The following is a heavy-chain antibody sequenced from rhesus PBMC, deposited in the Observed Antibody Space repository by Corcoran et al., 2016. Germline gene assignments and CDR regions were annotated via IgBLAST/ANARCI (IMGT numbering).Heavy chain of an antibody. D-gene: IGHD7-45*01. CDR2: VDPEDGEA. J-gene: IGHJ4*01. Sequence: EVQLVQSGAEVKKPGASVKISCKASGYTFTDYYLHWVRQAPGKGLEWMGRVDPEDGEAIHPQKFQDRGTITADTSTDTAYMELSSLRSEDTAVYYCARDRDYPNWGWVDYWGQGVLVTVSS. CDR3: ARDRDYPNWGWVDY. V-gene: IGHV1-111*02. CDR1: GYTFTDYY.